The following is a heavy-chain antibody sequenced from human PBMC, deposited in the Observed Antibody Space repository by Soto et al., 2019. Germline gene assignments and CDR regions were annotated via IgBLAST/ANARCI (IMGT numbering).Heavy chain of an antibody. V-gene: IGHV3-30*18. D-gene: IGHD3-10*01. CDR2: ISFDGRDI. CDR1: GFTFSSFA. J-gene: IGHJ5*02. Sequence: QVQLVESGGGVVHPGTSLRLSCVTSGFTFSSFAMDWVRQAPGKGLEWVAAISFDGRDISYRESVKGRFTISRDKFKNTVYLKMNSLRPEDTAVYYCAKESLDYFDSGRFYAPAFDPWGKGTLVPVSS. CDR3: AKESLDYFDSGRFYAPAFDP.